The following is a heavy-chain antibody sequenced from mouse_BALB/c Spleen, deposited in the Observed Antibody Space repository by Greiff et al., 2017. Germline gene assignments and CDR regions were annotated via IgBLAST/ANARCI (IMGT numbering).Heavy chain of an antibody. CDR2: ISYSGST. CDR3: ARYPDGYYGYYYAMDY. J-gene: IGHJ4*01. V-gene: IGHV3-8*02. CDR1: GDSLTSGY. Sequence: VQLKESGPSLVKPSQTLSLTCSVTGDSLTSGYWNWIRKFPGNKLEYMGYISYSGSTYYNPSLKSRISITRDTSKNQYYLQLNSVTTEDTATYYCARYPDGYYGYYYAMDYWGQGTSVTVSS. D-gene: IGHD2-3*01.